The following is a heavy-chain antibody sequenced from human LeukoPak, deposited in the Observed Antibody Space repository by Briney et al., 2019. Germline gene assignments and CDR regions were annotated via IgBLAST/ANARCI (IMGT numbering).Heavy chain of an antibody. V-gene: IGHV1-69*13. Sequence: SVKVSCKASVGTFSSYAISWVRQAPGQGLEWMGGIIPIFGTANYAQKFQGRVTITADESTSTAYMELSSLRSEDTAVYYCARVRGGLGYCSGGSCYSDLDYWGQGTLVTVSS. J-gene: IGHJ4*02. CDR2: IIPIFGTA. CDR3: ARVRGGLGYCSGGSCYSDLDY. CDR1: VGTFSSYA. D-gene: IGHD2-15*01.